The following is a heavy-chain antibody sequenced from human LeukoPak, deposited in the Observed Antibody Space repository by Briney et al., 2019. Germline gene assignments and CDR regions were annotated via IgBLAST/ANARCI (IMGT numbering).Heavy chain of an antibody. CDR2: IYTSGST. CDR3: AKSNGYGLVDI. Sequence: SETLSLTCTVSGGSMNSYYWSWIRQPAGEGLEWIGRIYTSGSTNYNPSLKSRVTMSVDTSKNQFSLKLDSVTAADTAVYYCAKSNGYGLVDIWGQGTMVTVSS. J-gene: IGHJ3*02. D-gene: IGHD3-10*01. CDR1: GGSMNSYY. V-gene: IGHV4-4*07.